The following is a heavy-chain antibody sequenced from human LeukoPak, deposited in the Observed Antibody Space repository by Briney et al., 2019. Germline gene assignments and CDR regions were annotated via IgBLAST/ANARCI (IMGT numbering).Heavy chain of an antibody. J-gene: IGHJ4*02. CDR3: ARDWFDSGWYLDH. CDR1: GFTFSSFG. Sequence: GGSLRLSCAASGFTFSSFGMHWVRQAPGRGLEWVALLSFDGNHQFYAGSVKGRFTLSRDNFKNMVFLEMTSLRVEDTAVYYCARDWFDSGWYLDHWGQGALVTVSS. D-gene: IGHD6-19*01. V-gene: IGHV3-30*03. CDR2: LSFDGNHQ.